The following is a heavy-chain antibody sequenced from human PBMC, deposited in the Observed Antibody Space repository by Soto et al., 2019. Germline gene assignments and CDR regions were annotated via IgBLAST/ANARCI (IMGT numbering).Heavy chain of an antibody. CDR3: ARGQTGSPRYNWFDP. CDR2: INAGNGNT. J-gene: IGHJ5*02. V-gene: IGHV1-3*01. D-gene: IGHD1-1*01. CDR1: GYTFTTYA. Sequence: ASVKVSCKASGYTFTTYAMHWVRQAPGQRLEWMGWINAGNGNTKYSQRFQGRVTITRDTSASTAYMELSSLRSEDTAVYYCARGQTGSPRYNWFDPWGQGTLVTVSS.